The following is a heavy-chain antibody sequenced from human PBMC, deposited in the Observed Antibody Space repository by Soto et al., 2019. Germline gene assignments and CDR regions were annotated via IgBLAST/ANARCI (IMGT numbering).Heavy chain of an antibody. D-gene: IGHD2-2*01. CDR1: DGSISSYY. CDR2: IYYSGST. CDR3: AKVSPLHTMPDAFDI. J-gene: IGHJ3*02. V-gene: IGHV4-59*12. Sequence: SETLSLTCTVSDGSISSYYWSWIRQPPGKGLEWIGYIYYSGSTNYNPSLKSRVTISVDNAKNSLYLQMKSLRGEDTAVYYCAKVSPLHTMPDAFDIWGQGTMVTVSS.